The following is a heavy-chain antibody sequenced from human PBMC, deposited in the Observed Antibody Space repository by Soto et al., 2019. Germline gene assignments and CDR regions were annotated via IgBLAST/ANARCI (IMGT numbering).Heavy chain of an antibody. Sequence: GPQVKVSCKASGYTFTYRYLHWVRQAPGQALEWMGWITPFNGNTNYAQKFQDRVTITRDRSMSTAYMELSSLRSEDTAMYYCASLPGAAAQDDAFDIWGQGTMVTVSS. V-gene: IGHV1-45*02. CDR2: ITPFNGNT. CDR1: GYTFTYRY. CDR3: ASLPGAAAQDDAFDI. D-gene: IGHD6-13*01. J-gene: IGHJ3*02.